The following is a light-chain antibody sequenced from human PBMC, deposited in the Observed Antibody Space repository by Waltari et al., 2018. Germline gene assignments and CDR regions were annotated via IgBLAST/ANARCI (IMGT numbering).Light chain of an antibody. V-gene: IGLV1-40*01. CDR1: SSNIGAGYD. J-gene: IGLJ3*02. CDR2: TNT. CDR3: LCYDSSLSGWV. Sequence: QSVLTQPPSVSGAPGQRVTISCTGSSSNIGAGYDVHWYRHLPGTAPKLLIYTNTIRPAGVPDRFSGSKSGTSASLAITGLQAEDETDYYCLCYDSSLSGWVFGGGTKLTVL.